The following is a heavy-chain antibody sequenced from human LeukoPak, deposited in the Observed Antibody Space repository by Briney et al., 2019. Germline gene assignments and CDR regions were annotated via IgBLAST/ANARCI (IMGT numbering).Heavy chain of an antibody. V-gene: IGHV1-3*01. J-gene: IGHJ4*02. CDR3: ARVPYPSSFTVAPFDY. CDR1: GYTFTSYA. Sequence: GASVKVSCTASGYTFTSYAMHWVRQAPGQRLEWMGWINAGNGNTKYSQKFQGRVTITRDTSASTAYMELSSLRSEDTAVYYCARVPYPSSFTVAPFDYWGQGTLVTVSS. CDR2: INAGNGNT. D-gene: IGHD6-19*01.